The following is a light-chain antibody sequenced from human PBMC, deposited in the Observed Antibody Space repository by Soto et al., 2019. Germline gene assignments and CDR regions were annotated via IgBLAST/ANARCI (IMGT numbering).Light chain of an antibody. CDR2: GAS. CDR1: QTISTH. Sequence: DIQMTQSPSSLSASVGDRVTITCRASQTISTHLHWYQHKPGKAPNLLIYGASSLQTGVPSRFSGSGSGTDFTLSINSLQPEDFAIYHCQQSYTSPYTFGHGTELEI. J-gene: IGKJ2*01. CDR3: QQSYTSPYT. V-gene: IGKV1-39*01.